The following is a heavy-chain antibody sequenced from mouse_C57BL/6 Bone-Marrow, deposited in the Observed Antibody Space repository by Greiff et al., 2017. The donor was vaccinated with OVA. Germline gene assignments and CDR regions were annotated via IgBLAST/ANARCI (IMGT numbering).Heavy chain of an antibody. Sequence: VQLSQAGGELVKPGALVEVICKASGYNFTDYYINWVKQRPGQGLEWIGKIGSGSGSTYYNEKFKGKATLTADKSSSTAYMQLSSLTSEDSAVYFCARTITRYFDVWGTGTTVTVSS. J-gene: IGHJ1*03. V-gene: IGHV1-77*01. CDR1: GYNFTDYY. CDR3: ARTITRYFDV. D-gene: IGHD1-1*01. CDR2: IGSGSGST.